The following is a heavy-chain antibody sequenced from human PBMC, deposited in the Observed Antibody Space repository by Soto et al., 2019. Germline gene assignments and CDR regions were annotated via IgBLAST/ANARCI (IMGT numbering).Heavy chain of an antibody. D-gene: IGHD2-2*01. Sequence: GASVKVSCKASGYTFTSYDINWVRQATGQGLEWMGWMNPNSGNTGYAQKFQGRVTMTRNTSISTAYMELSSLRSEDTAVYYCATVGCGSSISGYPPRFRYYYGMDVWGQGTTVTVSS. CDR2: MNPNSGNT. CDR1: GYTFTSYD. J-gene: IGHJ6*02. V-gene: IGHV1-8*01. CDR3: ATVGCGSSISGYPPRFRYYYGMDV.